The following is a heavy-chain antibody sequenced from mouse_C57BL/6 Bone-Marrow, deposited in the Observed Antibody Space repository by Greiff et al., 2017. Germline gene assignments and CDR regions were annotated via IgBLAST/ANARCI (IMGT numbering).Heavy chain of an antibody. Sequence: VKLMESGAELARPGASVKLSCKASGYTFTSYGISWVKQRTGQGLEWIGEIYPRSGNTYYNEKFKGKATLTADKSSSTAYMELRSLTSEDSAVYVCARWWCPYFDYWGQGTTLPVSA. CDR1: GYTFTSYG. V-gene: IGHV1-81*01. CDR2: IYPRSGNT. CDR3: ARWWCPYFDY. J-gene: IGHJ2*01. D-gene: IGHD1-1*02.